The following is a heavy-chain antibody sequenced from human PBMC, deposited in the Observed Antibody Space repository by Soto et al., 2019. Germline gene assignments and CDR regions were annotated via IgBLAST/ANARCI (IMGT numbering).Heavy chain of an antibody. CDR3: ERLYYYESSGPARIELREYGMDV. Sequence: GASVKVSCKASGYTFTGYYMHWVRQAPGQGLEWMGWINPNSGGTNYAQKFQGRVTMTRDTSTSTAYMERSRLRSEDTAVYYCERLYYYESSGPARIELREYGMDVWGQGTTVTVSS. CDR1: GYTFTGYY. D-gene: IGHD3-22*01. J-gene: IGHJ6*02. V-gene: IGHV1-2*02. CDR2: INPNSGGT.